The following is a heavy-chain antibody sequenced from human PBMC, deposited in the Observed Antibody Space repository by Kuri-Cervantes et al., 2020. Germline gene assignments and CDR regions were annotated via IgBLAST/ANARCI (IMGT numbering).Heavy chain of an antibody. CDR2: IHHSGST. D-gene: IGHD6-19*01. CDR1: GYSFTSDYH. Sequence: SETLSLTCTVSGYSFTSDYHWGWIRQPPGKGLEWIGTIHHSGSTNYNPSLKSRVTISVDKSKNQFSLKLSSVTAADTAVYYCARGGRWGAVAVPYYFDYWGQGTLVTVSS. CDR3: ARGGRWGAVAVPYYFDY. V-gene: IGHV4-38-2*02. J-gene: IGHJ4*02.